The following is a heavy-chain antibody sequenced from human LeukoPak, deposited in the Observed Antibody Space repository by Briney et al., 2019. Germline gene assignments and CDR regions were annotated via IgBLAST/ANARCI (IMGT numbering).Heavy chain of an antibody. CDR3: ARARGVESIDY. CDR2: INHSGTT. Sequence: SGTLSLTCSVYGGTFSGYYWSWIRQPPGKGLEWIGEINHSGTTNHNPSLKSRVTLSVDTSKNQFPLTLSSVTAADTAVYYCARARGVESIDYWGQGTRVTVSS. J-gene: IGHJ4*02. CDR1: GGTFSGYY. V-gene: IGHV4-34*01. D-gene: IGHD3-10*01.